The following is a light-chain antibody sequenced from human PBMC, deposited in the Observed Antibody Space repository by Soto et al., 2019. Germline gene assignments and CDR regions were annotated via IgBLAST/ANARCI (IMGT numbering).Light chain of an antibody. CDR3: QAWDSSVV. V-gene: IGLV3-1*01. CDR2: QDS. CDR1: KLGDKY. J-gene: IGLJ2*01. Sequence: SYELTQPPSVSVSPGQTASITCSGDKLGDKYACWYHQKPGQSPVLVIYQDSKRPSGIPERFSGSNSGNTATLTISGTQAMDEADYYCQAWDSSVVFGGGTKVTVL.